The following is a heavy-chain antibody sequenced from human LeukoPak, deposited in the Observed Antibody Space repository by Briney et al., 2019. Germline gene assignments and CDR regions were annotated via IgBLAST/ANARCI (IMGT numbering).Heavy chain of an antibody. V-gene: IGHV1-46*01. Sequence: ASVKVSCKASGYTFTRYYMHWVRQGPGQGLEWMGIIDPSGGSTSYAQKFQGRVTMTRDTSTSTVYMELGGLRSEDTAVYYCARDKSGTTQGDFDYWGQGTLVTVSS. D-gene: IGHD1-1*01. CDR3: ARDKSGTTQGDFDY. J-gene: IGHJ4*02. CDR1: GYTFTRYY. CDR2: IDPSGGST.